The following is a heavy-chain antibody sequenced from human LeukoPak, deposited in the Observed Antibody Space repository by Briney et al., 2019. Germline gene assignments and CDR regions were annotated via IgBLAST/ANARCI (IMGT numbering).Heavy chain of an antibody. CDR3: ARYIVSYPHDAFDI. V-gene: IGHV4-61*10. Sequence: SQTLSLTCTVSGGSISSGSYYWSWIRQPAGKGLEWIGYICYSGSTSYNPSLKSRVTISVDTSKKQFSLKLSSVTAADTAFYYCARYIVSYPHDAFDIWGQGTMVTVSS. J-gene: IGHJ3*02. D-gene: IGHD1-26*01. CDR2: ICYSGST. CDR1: GGSISSGSYY.